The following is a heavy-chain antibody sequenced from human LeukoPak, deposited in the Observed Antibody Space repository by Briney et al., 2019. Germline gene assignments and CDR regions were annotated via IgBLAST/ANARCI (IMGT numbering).Heavy chain of an antibody. Sequence: TASETLSLTCTVSGGSISSSSYYWGWIRQPPGKGLEWIGSIYYSGSTYYNPSLKSRVTISVDTSKNQFSLKLSSVTAADTAVYYCARVLLRLQGWFDPWGQGTLVTVSS. J-gene: IGHJ5*02. V-gene: IGHV4-39*01. D-gene: IGHD4-17*01. CDR3: ARVLLRLQGWFDP. CDR1: GGSISSSSYY. CDR2: IYYSGST.